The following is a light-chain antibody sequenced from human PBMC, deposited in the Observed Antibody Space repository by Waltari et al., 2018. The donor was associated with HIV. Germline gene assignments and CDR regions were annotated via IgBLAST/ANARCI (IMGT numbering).Light chain of an antibody. CDR3: QSADSSGSYHQ. Sequence: SYEVTQPPSVSVSPGQTATITCSGDALAKEYAYWYQQKPGQAPVVVMYKDTDKPSGIPERFSGSSSGTTVTLTISGVQAEDEADYHGQSADSSGSYHQFGGGTKLTVL. V-gene: IGLV3-25*03. J-gene: IGLJ3*02. CDR2: KDT. CDR1: ALAKEY.